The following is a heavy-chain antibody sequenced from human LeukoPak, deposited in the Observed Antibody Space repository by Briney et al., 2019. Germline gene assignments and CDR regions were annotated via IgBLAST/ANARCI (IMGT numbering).Heavy chain of an antibody. Sequence: PGGSLRLSCAASGLSFSDYAMSWVRQAPGKGLEWVSSISSSSSYIYYADSVKGRFTISRDNAKNSLYLQMNSLRAEDTAVYYCARRTNDFDYWGQGTLVTVSS. CDR3: ARRTNDFDY. V-gene: IGHV3-21*01. CDR2: ISSSSSYI. CDR1: GLSFSDYA. J-gene: IGHJ4*02. D-gene: IGHD2-8*01.